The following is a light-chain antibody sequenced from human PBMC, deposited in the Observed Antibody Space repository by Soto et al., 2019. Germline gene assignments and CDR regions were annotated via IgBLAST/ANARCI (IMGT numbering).Light chain of an antibody. Sequence: QTVVTQEPSLTVSPGGTVTLTCASSTGAVTSGYYANWFQQRPGQTPRALIYGTSNKHSWTPARFSGSLLGGKAALTLSGVQPEDEAEYYCLLYYGGARSWVFGGGTKVTVL. CDR2: GTS. J-gene: IGLJ3*02. V-gene: IGLV7-43*01. CDR1: TGAVTSGYY. CDR3: LLYYGGARSWV.